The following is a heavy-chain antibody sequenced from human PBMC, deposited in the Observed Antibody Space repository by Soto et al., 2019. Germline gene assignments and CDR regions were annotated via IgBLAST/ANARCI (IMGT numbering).Heavy chain of an antibody. Sequence: GGSLRLSGAASEFTFSSYSMNWVRQAPEKGLEWVSYISSSSSTIYYADSVKGRFTISRDNAKNSLYLQMNSLRDEDTAVYYCARDPGTSYGPIDYWAQGTLVTVPS. CDR2: ISSSSSTI. CDR1: EFTFSSYS. CDR3: ARDPGTSYGPIDY. V-gene: IGHV3-48*02. D-gene: IGHD5-18*01. J-gene: IGHJ4*02.